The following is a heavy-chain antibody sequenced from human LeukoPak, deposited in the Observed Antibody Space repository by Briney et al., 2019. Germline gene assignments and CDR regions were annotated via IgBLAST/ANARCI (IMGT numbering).Heavy chain of an antibody. D-gene: IGHD6-19*01. CDR2: IYYSGST. CDR3: ARLGIAVASRRANAFDI. V-gene: IGHV4-59*08. Sequence: PETLSLTCTGSGGSISSYYWSWIRQPPGKGLEWIGYIYYSGSTNYNPSLKSRVTISVDTSKNQFSLKLSSVTAADTAVYYCARLGIAVASRRANAFDIWGQGTMVTVSS. J-gene: IGHJ3*02. CDR1: GGSISSYY.